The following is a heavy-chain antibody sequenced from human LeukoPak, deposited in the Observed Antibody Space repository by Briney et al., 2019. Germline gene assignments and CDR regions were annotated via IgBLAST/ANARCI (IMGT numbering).Heavy chain of an antibody. J-gene: IGHJ4*02. V-gene: IGHV3-21*01. D-gene: IGHD6-6*01. CDR2: ITSSSSYI. CDR1: GFTFSSYG. CDR3: ARSYSSSRGTFDY. Sequence: GGSLRLSCAASGFTFSSYGMNWVRQAPGKGLEWVSSITSSSSYIYYAVSVKGRFTISRDNAKTSLYLQRNSLRAEDTAVYYCARSYSSSRGTFDYWGQGTLVTVSS.